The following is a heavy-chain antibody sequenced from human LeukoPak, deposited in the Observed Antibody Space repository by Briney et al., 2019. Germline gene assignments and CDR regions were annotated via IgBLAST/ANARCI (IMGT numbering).Heavy chain of an antibody. D-gene: IGHD6-13*01. V-gene: IGHV3-23*01. Sequence: GGSLTLSCAASGFTFNSYSMNRLRQAPGKGLEGVSSANGSGFGTYYADSVKGSFTISRDTSKNTLYLQMNSLKGKDTAGNYCAKLRRSSSWVGGDYFDYWGQGTLVTVSS. CDR1: GFTFNSYS. CDR2: ANGSGFGT. CDR3: AKLRRSSSWVGGDYFDY. J-gene: IGHJ4*02.